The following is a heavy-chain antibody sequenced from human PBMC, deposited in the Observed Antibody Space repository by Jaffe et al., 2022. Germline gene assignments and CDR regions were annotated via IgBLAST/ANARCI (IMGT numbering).Heavy chain of an antibody. CDR2: IYYSGST. Sequence: QVQLQESGPGLVKPSETLSLTCSVSGGSISNHYLSWIRQAPGKGLEWIGNIYYSGSTNYSPSLKSRVTISIDTSKNQFSLRLISVTAADTAVYFCARVTGWEGAAYYFDSWGQGTLVTVSS. V-gene: IGHV4-59*11. CDR3: ARVTGWEGAAYYFDS. CDR1: GGSISNHY. J-gene: IGHJ4*02. D-gene: IGHD1-26*01.